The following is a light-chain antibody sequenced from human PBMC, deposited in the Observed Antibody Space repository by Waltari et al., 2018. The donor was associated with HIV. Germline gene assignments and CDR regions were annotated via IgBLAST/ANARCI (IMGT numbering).Light chain of an antibody. CDR1: SNDVGRYNS. J-gene: IGLJ1*01. CDR2: AVS. CDR3: SSYTSSTTYV. V-gene: IGLV2-14*03. Sequence: QSALTQPASVSGSPGQSITISCTGTSNDVGRYNSVTCHQQHTGEAPQLIIHAVSDRPSGISNRFSGSKSGNTASLTISGLQTEDEADYYCSSYTSSTTYVFGTGTRVTVL.